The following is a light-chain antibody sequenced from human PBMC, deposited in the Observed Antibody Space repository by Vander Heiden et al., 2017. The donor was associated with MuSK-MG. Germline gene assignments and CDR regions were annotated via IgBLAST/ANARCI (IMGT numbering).Light chain of an antibody. J-gene: IGLJ2*01. CDR1: SSDVGGYNY. Sequence: QSALPHPASVSGSPGQSPTISCTGTSSDVGGYNYVSWYQQHPGKAHKLRSDDVSNRPSGVSNRFSGSKSGNTASLTISGLQAEDEADYYGSSYTSRSTLVVFGGGTKLTVL. CDR3: SSYTSRSTLVV. CDR2: DVS. V-gene: IGLV2-14*03.